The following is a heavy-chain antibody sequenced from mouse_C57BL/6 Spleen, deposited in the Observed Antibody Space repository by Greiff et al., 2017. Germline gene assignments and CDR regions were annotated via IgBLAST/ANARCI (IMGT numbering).Heavy chain of an antibody. CDR2: IRNKANSYTT. J-gene: IGHJ4*01. CDR3: ARYMGQGYYAMDY. D-gene: IGHD3-3*01. V-gene: IGHV7-3*01. CDR1: GFTFTDYY. Sequence: EVKVVESGGGLVQPGGSLSLSCAASGFTFTDYYMSWVRQPPGKALEWLGFIRNKANSYTTEYSASVKGRFTISRDNSQSILYLQMNALRAEDSATYYCARYMGQGYYAMDYWGQGTSVTVSS.